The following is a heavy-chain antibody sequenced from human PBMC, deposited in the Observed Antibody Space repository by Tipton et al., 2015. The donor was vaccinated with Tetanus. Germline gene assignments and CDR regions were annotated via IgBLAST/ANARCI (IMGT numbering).Heavy chain of an antibody. CDR3: ARSADNWFDP. CDR2: INHSGST. Sequence: TLSLTCAVSGGSFSDFYWSWIRQPPGKGLEWIGEINHSGSTNSKPSLKSRVSMSVDTSKNQFSLKLSSVTAADTAIYYCARSADNWFDPWGQGILVTVSS. CDR1: GGSFSDFY. V-gene: IGHV4-34*01. J-gene: IGHJ5*02.